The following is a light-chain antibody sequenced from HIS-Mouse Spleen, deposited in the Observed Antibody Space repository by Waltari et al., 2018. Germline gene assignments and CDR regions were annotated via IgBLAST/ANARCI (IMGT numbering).Light chain of an antibody. CDR1: SRDVGTYNL. J-gene: IGLJ2*01. Sequence: QSALTQPASVSGSPGQAITILCTGPSRDVGTYNLFSWYHQHPGKAPKLILYECSKRPSGVSNRFSRAKSGNTASLTISGLQAEDEADYYCCSYAGSSTVVFGGGTKLTVL. V-gene: IGLV2-23*01. CDR3: CSYAGSSTVV. CDR2: ECS.